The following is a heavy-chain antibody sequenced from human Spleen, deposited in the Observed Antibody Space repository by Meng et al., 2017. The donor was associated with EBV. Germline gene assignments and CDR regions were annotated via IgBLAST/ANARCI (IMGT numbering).Heavy chain of an antibody. Sequence: QVQLVQSGAEVKRPGAAVKVTCKASGYTFTGYYKPWVRQAPGQGLEWMGRINPNSGGTNYAQKFQGRVTMTRDTSISTAYMELSRLRSDDTAVYYCARDSNYYDRGNWFDPWGQGTLVTVSS. J-gene: IGHJ5*02. D-gene: IGHD3-22*01. V-gene: IGHV1-2*06. CDR1: GYTFTGYY. CDR2: INPNSGGT. CDR3: ARDSNYYDRGNWFDP.